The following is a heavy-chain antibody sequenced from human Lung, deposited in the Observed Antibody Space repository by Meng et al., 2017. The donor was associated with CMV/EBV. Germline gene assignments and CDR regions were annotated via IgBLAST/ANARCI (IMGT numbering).Heavy chain of an antibody. V-gene: IGHV3-74*01. D-gene: IGHD3-10*01. CDR1: GININTYW. J-gene: IGHJ4*02. Sequence: GGSXRLSCAVSGININTYWMHWVRQDPGKGLVWLSRIYSDGISTRYADSVKGRFTISRDNTKKTLYLQMNGLRAEDTAVYYCAREPGRGGVDIWGQGTLVTVSS. CDR2: IYSDGIST. CDR3: AREPGRGGVDI.